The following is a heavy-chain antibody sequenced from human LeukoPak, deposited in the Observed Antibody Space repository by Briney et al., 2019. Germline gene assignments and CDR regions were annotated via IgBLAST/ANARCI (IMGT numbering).Heavy chain of an antibody. D-gene: IGHD3-10*01. Sequence: SETLSLTCTVSGYSISSGYYWGWIRQPAGKGLEWIGRIYTSGSTNYNPSLNSRVTISLDTSKNQFSLKLTSMTAADTAVYYCARDFREWAFDFWGQGTMVSVSS. CDR1: GYSISSGYY. CDR2: IYTSGST. J-gene: IGHJ3*01. CDR3: ARDFREWAFDF. V-gene: IGHV4-61*02.